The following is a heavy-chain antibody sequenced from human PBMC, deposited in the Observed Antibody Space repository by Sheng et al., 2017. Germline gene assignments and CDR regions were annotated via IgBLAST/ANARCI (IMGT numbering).Heavy chain of an antibody. J-gene: IGHJ4*02. D-gene: IGHD2-2*01. V-gene: IGHV4-34*01. CDR3: ARAAGKYCSSTSCYLDYFDY. CDR2: INHSGST. Sequence: QVQLQQWGAGLLKPSETLSLTCAVYGGSFSGYYWSWIRQPPWKGLEWIGEINHSGSTNYNPSLKSRVTISVDTSKNQFSLKLSSVTAADTAVYYCARAAGKYCSSTSCYLDYFDYWGQGTLVTVSS. CDR1: GGSFSGYY.